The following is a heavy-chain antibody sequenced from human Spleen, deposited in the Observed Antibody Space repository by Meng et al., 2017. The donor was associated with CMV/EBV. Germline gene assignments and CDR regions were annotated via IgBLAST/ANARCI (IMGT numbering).Heavy chain of an antibody. D-gene: IGHD6-13*01. CDR1: GYSFTSYW. CDR3: ARLKEAAAKLDY. V-gene: IGHV5-51*01. CDR2: IYPGDSDT. J-gene: IGHJ4*02. Sequence: KVSCKGSGYSFTSYWIGWVRQMPGEGLEWMGIIYPGDSDTRYSPSFQGQVTISADKSISTAYLQWSTLKASDTAMYYCARLKEAAAKLDYWGQGTLVTVSS.